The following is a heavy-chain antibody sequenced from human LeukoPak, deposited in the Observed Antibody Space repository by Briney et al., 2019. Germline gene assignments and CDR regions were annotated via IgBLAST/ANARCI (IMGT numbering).Heavy chain of an antibody. CDR1: GFNVSIYW. CDR2: TNSDGSRR. CDR3: TRGGYCGADNCYSGGDYFDP. J-gene: IGHJ5*02. V-gene: IGHV3-74*03. Sequence: PGGSLRLSCAASGFNVSIYWMHWVRQAPGKGLVWVSRTNSDGSRRMYADSVKGRFTISRDNAKNTLYLQMNSLRAEDTATYFCTRGGYCGADNCYSGGDYFDPWGQGTLVTVSS. D-gene: IGHD2-15*01.